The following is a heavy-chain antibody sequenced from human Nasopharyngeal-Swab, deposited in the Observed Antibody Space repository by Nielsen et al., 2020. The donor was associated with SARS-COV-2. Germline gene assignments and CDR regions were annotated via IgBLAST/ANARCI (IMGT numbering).Heavy chain of an antibody. D-gene: IGHD2-15*01. CDR2: IDPSDSYT. CDR3: ASIDCSGGACYSGVIDS. V-gene: IGHV5-10-1*01. CDR1: GYSFTTYW. J-gene: IGHJ4*02. Sequence: GESLKISCKGSGYSFTTYWISWVRQMPGKGLEWMGSIDPSDSYTKYSPSFEGHVTISVDKSISTAYLQWNSLKASDSAMYYCASIDCSGGACYSGVIDSWGQGTLVTVSS.